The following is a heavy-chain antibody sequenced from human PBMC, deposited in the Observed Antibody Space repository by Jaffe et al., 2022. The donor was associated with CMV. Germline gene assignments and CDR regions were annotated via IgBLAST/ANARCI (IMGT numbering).Heavy chain of an antibody. D-gene: IGHD2-2*01. Sequence: QVQLVESGGGVVQPGRSLRLSCAASGFTFSSYGMHWVRQAPGKGLEWVAVIWYDGSNKYYADSVKGRFTISRDNSKNTLYLQMNSLRAEDTAVYYCARREIVPAGVRYWGQGTLVTVSS. CDR2: IWYDGSNK. V-gene: IGHV3-33*08. J-gene: IGHJ4*02. CDR1: GFTFSSYG. CDR3: ARREIVPAGVRY.